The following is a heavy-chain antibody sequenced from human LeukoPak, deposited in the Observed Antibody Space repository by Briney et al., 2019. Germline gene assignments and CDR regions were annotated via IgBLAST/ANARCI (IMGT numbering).Heavy chain of an antibody. CDR1: GFTFNSYW. CDR3: ARGGYLHGFDI. Sequence: GGSLRLACAASGFTFNSYWVDWVRQAPGKGLGWVSRINSYGSDTMYGDSVKGRFTISRDNAKSTVYLQMSSLKAEDTAVYYCARGGYLHGFDIWGQGTMVTVSS. V-gene: IGHV3-74*03. D-gene: IGHD2-15*01. J-gene: IGHJ3*02. CDR2: INSYGSDT.